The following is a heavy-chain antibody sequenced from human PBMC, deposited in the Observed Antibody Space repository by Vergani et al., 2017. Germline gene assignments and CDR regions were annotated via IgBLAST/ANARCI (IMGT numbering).Heavy chain of an antibody. J-gene: IGHJ4*02. CDR2: IYYSGST. CDR1: GGSVSSGSYY. D-gene: IGHD2-2*01. V-gene: IGHV4-61*01. Sequence: QVQLQESGPGLVKPSETLSLTCTVSGGSVSSGSYYWSWIRQPPGKGLGWIGYIYYSGSTNYNPSLKSRVTISVDTSKNQFSLTLSTVTAADTAVYYCAKGGIIRIVVVPAAIGDYFDYWGQGTLVTVSS. CDR3: AKGGIIRIVVVPAAIGDYFDY.